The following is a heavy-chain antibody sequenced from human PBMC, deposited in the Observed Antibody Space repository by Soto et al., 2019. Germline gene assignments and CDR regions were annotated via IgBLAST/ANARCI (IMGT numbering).Heavy chain of an antibody. V-gene: IGHV3-15*07. D-gene: IGHD5-18*01. CDR1: RFTVSNAY. J-gene: IGHJ1*01. CDR3: TTDSYGYLTY. Sequence: RGSLRLSCAASRFTVSNAYMNWVRQAPGKGLEWVGRINSKTDGRTTDYAAPVKGRFTISRDDSKNTLYLQMNSLKTEDTAVYYCTTDSYGYLTYRAQGTLDPSPQ. CDR2: INSKTDGRTT.